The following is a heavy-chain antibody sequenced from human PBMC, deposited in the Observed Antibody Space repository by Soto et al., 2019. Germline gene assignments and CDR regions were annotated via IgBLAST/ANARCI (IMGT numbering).Heavy chain of an antibody. CDR2: IYYSGST. J-gene: IGHJ4*02. CDR3: AAGYYYGSGSYPTFDY. V-gene: IGHV4-39*01. D-gene: IGHD3-10*01. Sequence: QLQLQESGPGLVKPSETLSLTCTVSGGSISSSSYYWGWIRQPPGKGLEWIGSIYYSGSTYYNPSLKSRVTISVDTSKNQFSLKLSSVTAADTAVYYCAAGYYYGSGSYPTFDYWGQGTLVTVSS. CDR1: GGSISSSSYY.